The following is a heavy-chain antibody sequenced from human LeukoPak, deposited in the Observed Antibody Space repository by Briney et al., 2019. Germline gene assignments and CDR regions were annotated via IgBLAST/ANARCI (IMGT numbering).Heavy chain of an antibody. V-gene: IGHV3-30*14. D-gene: IGHD4-23*01. J-gene: IGHJ3*02. CDR1: GFTCSSYA. Sequence: GGSLRLSCAASGFTCSSYAMHWVRQAPGKGLEWVAVISYDGSNKYYADSVKGRFTISRDNSKNTLYLQMGSLRTEDMAVYYCARPTTVVTAKDAFDILGQGTMVTVSS. CDR3: ARPTTVVTAKDAFDI. CDR2: ISYDGSNK.